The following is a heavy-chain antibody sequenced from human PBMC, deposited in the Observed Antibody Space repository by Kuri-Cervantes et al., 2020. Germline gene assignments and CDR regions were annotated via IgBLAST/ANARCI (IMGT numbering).Heavy chain of an antibody. CDR2: IGSDGDT. D-gene: IGHD1-1*01. Sequence: ESLKISCAGTGFAFSLYDMHWVRQTAGKGLEWVSAIGSDGDTYYLDSVEGRFTISRDLAKNSVYLQMNSLRAGDTALYFCARNWHDGFDVWGQGTLVTVSS. CDR1: GFAFSLYD. V-gene: IGHV3-13*01. J-gene: IGHJ3*01. CDR3: ARNWHDGFDV.